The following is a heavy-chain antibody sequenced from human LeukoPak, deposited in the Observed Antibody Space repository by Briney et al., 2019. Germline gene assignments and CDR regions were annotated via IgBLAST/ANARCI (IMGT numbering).Heavy chain of an antibody. CDR2: INPNSGGT. Sequence: ASVKVSCKASGYTFTGYYMHWARQAPGQGLEWMGWINPNSGGTNYAQKFQGRVTMTRDTSISTAYMELSRLRSDDTAVYYCARSCSSTSCYLGHWGQGTLVTVSS. D-gene: IGHD2-2*01. CDR3: ARSCSSTSCYLGH. CDR1: GYTFTGYY. V-gene: IGHV1-2*02. J-gene: IGHJ4*02.